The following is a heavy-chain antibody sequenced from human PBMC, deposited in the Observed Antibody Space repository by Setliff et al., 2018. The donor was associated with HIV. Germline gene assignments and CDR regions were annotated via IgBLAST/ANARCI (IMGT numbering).Heavy chain of an antibody. CDR2: ISAAGTI. D-gene: IGHD6-13*01. CDR1: GGSISSYY. CDR3: ARDEGRATGSWWDQSASWYLDF. J-gene: IGHJ5*01. V-gene: IGHV4-4*07. Sequence: SETLSLTCTVSGGSISSYYRSWIRQPAGKRMEFIGRISAAGTINYNPSLRSRVTWSVEKSEHQFSLTVNSVTAADTAMYFCARDEGRATGSWWDQSASWYLDFWGHGIRVTVPS.